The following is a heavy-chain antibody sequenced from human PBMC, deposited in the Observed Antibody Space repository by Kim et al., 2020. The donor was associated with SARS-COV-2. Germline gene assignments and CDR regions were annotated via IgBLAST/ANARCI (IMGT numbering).Heavy chain of an antibody. Sequence: SETLSLTCTVSRGSLRPYYWSWIRQPPGKGLEWIGYIRDTGDTNSNPSLRSRVTISVDRSKNKSSLKLKSVPAADSGVYYCARDGDTDWFDSWGQGTLVTVSS. CDR2: IRDTGDT. D-gene: IGHD2-21*01. CDR1: RGSLRPYY. V-gene: IGHV4-59*13. J-gene: IGHJ5*01. CDR3: ARDGDTDWFDS.